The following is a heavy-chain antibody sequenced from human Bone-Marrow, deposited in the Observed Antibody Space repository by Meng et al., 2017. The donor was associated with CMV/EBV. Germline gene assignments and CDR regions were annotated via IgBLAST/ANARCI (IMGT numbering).Heavy chain of an antibody. Sequence: GESLKISCAASGFTFSSDWMSWVRQAPGKGLEWVGRIKSKTDGGTTDYAAPVKGRFTISRDDSKNTLYLQMNSLKTEDTAVYYCTTSVLRFLDRPNWGQGTLVTVSS. CDR1: GFTFSSDW. CDR2: IKSKTDGGTT. J-gene: IGHJ4*02. V-gene: IGHV3-15*01. CDR3: TTSVLRFLDRPN. D-gene: IGHD3-3*01.